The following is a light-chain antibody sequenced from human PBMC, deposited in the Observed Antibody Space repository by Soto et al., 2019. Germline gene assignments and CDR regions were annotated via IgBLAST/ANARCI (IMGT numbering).Light chain of an antibody. Sequence: DIQMTQSPSSLSASVGDRVTITCRASQSISSYLNWYQQKPGKAPKLLIYAASSLQSGVPSRFSGSRSGTDFTLTISSLQPEDFATYYCQQSYSTPLATFGPGTKVDIK. CDR3: QQSYSTPLAT. J-gene: IGKJ3*01. CDR2: AAS. CDR1: QSISSY. V-gene: IGKV1-39*01.